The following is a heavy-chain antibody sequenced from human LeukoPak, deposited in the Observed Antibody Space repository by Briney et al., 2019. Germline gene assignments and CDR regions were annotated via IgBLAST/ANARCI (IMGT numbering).Heavy chain of an antibody. CDR3: ARDTTYYYGSGSDY. CDR1: GFTFSSYS. V-gene: IGHV3-21*01. D-gene: IGHD3-10*01. CDR2: ISSSSYI. J-gene: IGHJ4*02. Sequence: GGSLRLSCAASGFTFSSYSMNWARQAPGKGLEWVSSISSSSYIYYADSVKGRFTISRDNAKNSLYLQMNSLRAEDTAVYYCARDTTYYYGSGSDYWGQGTLVTVSS.